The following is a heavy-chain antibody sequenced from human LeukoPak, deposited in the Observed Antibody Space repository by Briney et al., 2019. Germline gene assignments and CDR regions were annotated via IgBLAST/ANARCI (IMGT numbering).Heavy chain of an antibody. J-gene: IGHJ4*02. V-gene: IGHV3-23*01. CDR1: GFTFSSYA. CDR3: AKGGNDILTGYYNSFDY. CDR2: LSASGIST. Sequence: QPGGSLRLSCAASGFTFSSYAMSWVRQAPGKGLEWVSTLSASGISTYYSDSVRGRFTISRDNSKNTLYLQMNSLRAGDTALYYCAKGGNDILTGYYNSFDYWGQGTLVTVSS. D-gene: IGHD3-9*01.